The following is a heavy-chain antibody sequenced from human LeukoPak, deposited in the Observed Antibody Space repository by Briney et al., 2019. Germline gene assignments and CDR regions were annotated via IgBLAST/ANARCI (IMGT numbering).Heavy chain of an antibody. CDR1: GFTFSSYS. CDR2: ISSSSSTI. D-gene: IGHD3-10*01. V-gene: IGHV3-48*04. Sequence: PGGSLRLSCAASGFTFSSYSMNWVRQAPGKGLEWVSYISSSSSTIYHADSVKGRFTISRDNAKNSLYLQMNSLRAEDTAVYYCAREKGYGSGRYFAFDIWGQGTMVTVSS. CDR3: AREKGYGSGRYFAFDI. J-gene: IGHJ3*02.